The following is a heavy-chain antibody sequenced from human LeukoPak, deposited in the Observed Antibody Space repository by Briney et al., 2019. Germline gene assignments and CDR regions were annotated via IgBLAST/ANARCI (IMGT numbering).Heavy chain of an antibody. CDR3: ARVVGSSSSFYYYYMDV. CDR1: GYTFTGYY. Sequence: ASVKVSCKASGYTFTGYYMNWVRQAPGQGLEWMGWINPNSGGTNYAQKFQGRVTMTRDTSISTAYMELSRLRSDDTAVYYCARVVGSSSSFYYYYMDVWGKGTTVTVSS. V-gene: IGHV1-2*02. J-gene: IGHJ6*03. D-gene: IGHD6-6*01. CDR2: INPNSGGT.